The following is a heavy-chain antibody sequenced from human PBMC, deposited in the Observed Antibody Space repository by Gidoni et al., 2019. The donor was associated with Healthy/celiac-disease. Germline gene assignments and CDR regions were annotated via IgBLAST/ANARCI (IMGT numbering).Heavy chain of an antibody. D-gene: IGHD3-22*01. CDR3: ARHPNNYYDRPYYFDY. J-gene: IGHJ4*02. CDR2: IYYSGGT. V-gene: IGHV4-39*01. Sequence: QLQLQESGPGLVKPSETLSLTCTVSGCSISSSSYYWGWIRQPPGKGLAWIGSIYYSGGTYYNPSLKSRVTISVDTSKDQFSLKLSSVTAADTAVYYCARHPNNYYDRPYYFDYWGQGTLVTVSS. CDR1: GCSISSSSYY.